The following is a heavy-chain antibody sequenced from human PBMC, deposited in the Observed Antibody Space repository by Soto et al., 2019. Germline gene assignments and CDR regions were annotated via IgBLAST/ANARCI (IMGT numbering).Heavy chain of an antibody. CDR1: GYTFSSYD. CDR3: ARSSRDY. Sequence: ASVKVSCKASGYTFSSYDINWVRQASGQGLEWMGWTNPNSGNTGYAQKFQGRVSMTRNTSITTAYMELSSLTSDDTAVYYCARSSRDYWGQGTQVTVSS. V-gene: IGHV1-8*01. CDR2: TNPNSGNT. J-gene: IGHJ4*02.